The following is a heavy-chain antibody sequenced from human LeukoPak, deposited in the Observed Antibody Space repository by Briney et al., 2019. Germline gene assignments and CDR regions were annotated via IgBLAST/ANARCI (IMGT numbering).Heavy chain of an antibody. V-gene: IGHV4-59*03. CDR2: IYYYGST. Sequence: SETLSLTCTVSGGSISSNYGSWIRQPPGKGLEWIGYIYYYGSTNYNPSLKSRVTISLDTSKNQFSLKLSSVTAADTAIYYCARTGDGYYANWFDPWGQGTLVTVSS. CDR1: GGSISSNY. D-gene: IGHD5-24*01. CDR3: ARTGDGYYANWFDP. J-gene: IGHJ5*02.